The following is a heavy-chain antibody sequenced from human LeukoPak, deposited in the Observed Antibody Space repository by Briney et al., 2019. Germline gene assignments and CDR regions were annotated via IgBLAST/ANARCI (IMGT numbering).Heavy chain of an antibody. D-gene: IGHD6-19*01. V-gene: IGHV3-23*01. J-gene: IGHJ4*02. CDR3: AKDLCSSGSQYFDY. Sequence: SGGSLRLSCAASGFTFSSYAMSWVRQAPGKGLEWVSAISGSGGSTYYADSVKGRFTISRDNSKNTLYLQMNSLRAEDTAVYYCAKDLCSSGSQYFDYWGQGTLVTVSS. CDR2: ISGSGGST. CDR1: GFTFSSYA.